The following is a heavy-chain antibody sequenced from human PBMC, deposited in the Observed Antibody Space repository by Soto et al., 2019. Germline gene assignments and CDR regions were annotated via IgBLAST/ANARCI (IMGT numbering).Heavy chain of an antibody. D-gene: IGHD3-10*01. Sequence: ASVKVSCKVFEYTLTELSMHWVRQAPGKGLEWMGGFDPEDGETIYAQKSQGRVTMTEDTSTDTAYMELSSLRSEDTAVYYCATKLLWFGELLGPLDPWGQGTLVTVSS. CDR1: EYTLTELS. CDR2: FDPEDGET. CDR3: ATKLLWFGELLGPLDP. J-gene: IGHJ5*02. V-gene: IGHV1-24*01.